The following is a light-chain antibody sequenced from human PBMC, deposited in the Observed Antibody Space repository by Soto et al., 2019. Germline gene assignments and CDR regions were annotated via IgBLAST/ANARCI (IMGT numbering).Light chain of an antibody. CDR3: QQRKNWPPIT. Sequence: ENGLTESPSTLSLSKGETATLSCRASQSVDKFLAWYQQRPGQPPRLLISDSSNRATGVPVRFSGSGSGTVFTLTIGSLEPEDSAVYYCQQRKNWPPITFGQGTRLEIK. CDR2: DSS. CDR1: QSVDKF. V-gene: IGKV3-11*01. J-gene: IGKJ5*01.